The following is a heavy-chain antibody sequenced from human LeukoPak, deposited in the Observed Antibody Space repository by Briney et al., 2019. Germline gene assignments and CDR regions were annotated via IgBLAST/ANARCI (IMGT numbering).Heavy chain of an antibody. CDR1: GFTFKNFA. Sequence: GGSLRLSCVASGFTFKNFAMNWVRQAPGKGLGWVSGVSGTGENIYYGDSVKGRFTISRDNSRNTLYLQMNSLRVDDMGVYYCVKEPSGANVVPADAFDFWGQGTMVTVSS. V-gene: IGHV3-23*01. CDR3: VKEPSGANVVPADAFDF. CDR2: VSGTGENI. J-gene: IGHJ3*01. D-gene: IGHD2-2*01.